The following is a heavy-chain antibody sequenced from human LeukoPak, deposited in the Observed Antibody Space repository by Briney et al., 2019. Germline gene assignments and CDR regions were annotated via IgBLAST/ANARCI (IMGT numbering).Heavy chain of an antibody. CDR1: GFTFNNYW. J-gene: IGHJ3*02. CDR3: ARGHTFDI. V-gene: IGHV3-7*04. Sequence: PGGSLRLSCAASGFTFNNYWMSWVRQAPGEGLEWVASIRQDGSDKYYVGSVKGRFTISRDNAKNSLYLQMNSLRAEDTAVYYCARGHTFDIWGQGTMVTVSS. CDR2: IRQDGSDK.